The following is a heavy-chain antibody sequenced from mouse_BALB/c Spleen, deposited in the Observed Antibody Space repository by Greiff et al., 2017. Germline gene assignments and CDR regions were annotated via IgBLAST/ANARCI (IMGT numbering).Heavy chain of an antibody. V-gene: IGHV5-9-1*01. J-gene: IGHJ2*01. CDR1: GFTFSSYA. Sequence: DVMLVESGGGLVKPGGSLKLSCAASGFTFSSYAMSWVRQTPEKRLEWVATISSGGSYTYYPDSVKGRFTISRDNAKNTLYLQMSSLRSEDTAMYYCARETGFYWGQGTTLTVSS. CDR2: ISSGGSYT. CDR3: ARETGFY.